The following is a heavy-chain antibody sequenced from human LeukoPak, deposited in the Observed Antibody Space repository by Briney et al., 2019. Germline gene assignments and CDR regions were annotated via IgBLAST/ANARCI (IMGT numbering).Heavy chain of an antibody. V-gene: IGHV1-18*01. D-gene: IGHD6-13*01. J-gene: IGHJ4*02. CDR2: ISPYSGST. Sequence: ASVKVSCRASGYTFRSYGISWVRQAPGQGLEWMGWISPYSGSTNYPQKFQRRFTVTTDTSTRTAYMELRSLRSDDTAVYFCARALREYSSSWFSDFWGQGTLVTVSS. CDR3: ARALREYSSSWFSDF. CDR1: GYTFRSYG.